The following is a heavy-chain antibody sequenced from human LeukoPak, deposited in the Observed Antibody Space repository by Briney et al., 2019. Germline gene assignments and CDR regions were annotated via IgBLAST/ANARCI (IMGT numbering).Heavy chain of an antibody. CDR2: INSVGSST. Sequence: GGSLRLSCAASGFTFSSNWMHWVRQAPGKGLVWVSRINSVGSSTSYADSVKGRFTISRDNAKSTLYLQMNSLRAEDTAVYYCARGGYGAHMGWGQGTLVTVSS. J-gene: IGHJ4*02. CDR3: ARGGYGAHMG. D-gene: IGHD4-17*01. V-gene: IGHV3-74*01. CDR1: GFTFSSNW.